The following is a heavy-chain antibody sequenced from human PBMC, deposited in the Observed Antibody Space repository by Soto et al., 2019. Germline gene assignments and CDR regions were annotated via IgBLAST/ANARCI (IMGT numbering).Heavy chain of an antibody. CDR1: GFTFSSYA. CDR2: ISYDGSNK. D-gene: IGHD3-10*01. Sequence: QVQLVESGGGVVQPGRSLRLSCAASGFTFSSYAMHWVRQAPGKGLEWVAVISYDGSNKYYEDSVKGPFTISRENSKNTLYLQMNRLRAEDTAMYYCAREADYYGSETYPTHFDYWGQGTLVTVSS. J-gene: IGHJ4*02. CDR3: AREADYYGSETYPTHFDY. V-gene: IGHV3-30-3*01.